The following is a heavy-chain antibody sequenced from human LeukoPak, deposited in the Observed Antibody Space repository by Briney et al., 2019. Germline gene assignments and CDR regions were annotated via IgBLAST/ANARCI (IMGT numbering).Heavy chain of an antibody. Sequence: PSETLSLTCTVSGGSIRSYYWSWIRQPPGKGLEWIGYIFYAGSTTYNPSPKSRVTISLDTSKNQFSLKLNSVTAADTAVYYCASGERGYSYGPLDYWGQGTLVTVSS. CDR3: ASGERGYSYGPLDY. CDR1: GGSIRSYY. CDR2: IFYAGST. J-gene: IGHJ4*02. V-gene: IGHV4-59*08. D-gene: IGHD5-18*01.